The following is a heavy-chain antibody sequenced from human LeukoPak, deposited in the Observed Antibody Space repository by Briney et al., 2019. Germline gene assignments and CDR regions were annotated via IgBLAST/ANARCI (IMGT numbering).Heavy chain of an antibody. CDR1: GFTFSDYY. D-gene: IGHD1-26*01. J-gene: IGHJ4*02. CDR3: ARVMRSGSPFDY. Sequence: GGSLRLSCAASGFTFSDYYMSWIRQAPGKGLEWVSYISSSGSAKHYADSVKGRFTISRDNAKNSLYLQMNSLRVEDTAVYYCARVMRSGSPFDYWGQGTLVTVSS. CDR2: ISSSGSAK. V-gene: IGHV3-11*01.